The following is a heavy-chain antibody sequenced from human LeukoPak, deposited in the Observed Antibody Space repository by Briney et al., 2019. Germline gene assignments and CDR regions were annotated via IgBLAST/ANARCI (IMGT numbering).Heavy chain of an antibody. V-gene: IGHV3-30*18. J-gene: IGHJ4*02. Sequence: PGRSLRLSCAASGFTFSYHDMHWVRQAPGKGLEGVALISYDGSNKYYADSVKGRFTISRDNSKNTLYLQMNSLRPVDTAVYYCAKVWTATESFDYWGQGTLVTVSS. CDR1: GFTFSYHD. CDR2: ISYDGSNK. CDR3: AKVWTATESFDY. D-gene: IGHD3/OR15-3a*01.